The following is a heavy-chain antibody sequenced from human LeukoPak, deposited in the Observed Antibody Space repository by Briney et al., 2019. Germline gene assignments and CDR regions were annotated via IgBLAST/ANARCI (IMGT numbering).Heavy chain of an antibody. Sequence: SETLSLTCAVSGNSWSWIRQPPGKGLEWIAEIDHSRNINYNPSLKSRVTISIDTSKNQFSLKLTSVTVADTALYYCARAPTSSTSSSSPFDIWGQGTMVTVSS. V-gene: IGHV4-34*01. J-gene: IGHJ3*02. CDR3: ARAPTSSTSSSSPFDI. CDR2: IDHSRNI. CDR1: GNS. D-gene: IGHD2-2*01.